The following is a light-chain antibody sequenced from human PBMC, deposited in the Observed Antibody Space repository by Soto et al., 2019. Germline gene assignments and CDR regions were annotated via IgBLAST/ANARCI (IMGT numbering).Light chain of an antibody. J-gene: IGKJ1*01. CDR2: GAS. CDR1: ESVSRF. V-gene: IGKV1-39*01. CDR3: QQTHSAPRT. Sequence: DIHRTQSPSSLSASVGDGVTITCRASESVSRFLDWYQQKPGKTPNLLIIGASTLHEGVPSRFRGSGSGTEFAHTIGSDQPEDFAIYYCQQTHSAPRTVGQGTRLDIK.